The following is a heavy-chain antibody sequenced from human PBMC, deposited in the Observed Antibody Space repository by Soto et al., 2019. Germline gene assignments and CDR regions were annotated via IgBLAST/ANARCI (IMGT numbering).Heavy chain of an antibody. J-gene: IGHJ6*02. CDR3: PRCRRGYSSSYYGMDV. D-gene: IGHD6-19*01. CDR1: GYSFTSYW. CDR2: FYPGDSDT. V-gene: IGHV5-51*01. Sequence: GESLKISCKGSGYSFTSYWIGWVRQMPGKGLEWMGIFYPGDSDTRYSPSFQGQVTISDDKSISTAYLQWSSLKASDKAMYYCPRCRRGYSSSYYGMDVWGQGTTVTVSS.